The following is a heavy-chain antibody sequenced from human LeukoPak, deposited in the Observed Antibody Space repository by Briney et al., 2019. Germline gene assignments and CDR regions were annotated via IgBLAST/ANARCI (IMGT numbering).Heavy chain of an antibody. Sequence: PGGSLRLSCAASGFTFSSYGMHWVRQAPGKGLEWVAFIRYDGSNKYYADSVKGRFTISRDNSKNTLCLQMNSLRAEDTAVYYCAKGYYGSGVSLDYWGQRTLVTVSS. V-gene: IGHV3-30*02. D-gene: IGHD3-10*01. J-gene: IGHJ4*02. CDR3: AKGYYGSGVSLDY. CDR2: IRYDGSNK. CDR1: GFTFSSYG.